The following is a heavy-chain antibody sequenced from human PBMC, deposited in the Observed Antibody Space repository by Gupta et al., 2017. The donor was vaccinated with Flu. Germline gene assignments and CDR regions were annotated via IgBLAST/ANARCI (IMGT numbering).Heavy chain of an antibody. V-gene: IGHV3-21*06. Sequence: EVQLVESGGGLVKPGGSLRLSCAASGFTFNSYTMNWVRQAPGKGLEWVSSISSSSSYIYYADSVKGRFTISRDNAKNSMYLQMNSLRAEDTAVYYCVRDRLLDGNDDYWGQGTLVTVSS. J-gene: IGHJ4*02. D-gene: IGHD1-1*01. CDR3: VRDRLLDGNDDY. CDR2: ISSSSSYI. CDR1: GFTFNSYT.